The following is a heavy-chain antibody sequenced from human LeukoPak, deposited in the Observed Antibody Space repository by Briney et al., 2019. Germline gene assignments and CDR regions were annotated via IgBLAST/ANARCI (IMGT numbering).Heavy chain of an antibody. J-gene: IGHJ4*02. CDR2: IKEDGSEK. D-gene: IGHD1-26*01. V-gene: IGHV3-7*04. Sequence: GGSLRLSCAASGFTFSDHWMSWVRQAPGKGLEWVANIKEDGSEKYYVDSVKGRFTISRDNAKNSLYLKMNNLRAEDTAVYYCARGGSYFSSWGQGSLVTVSS. CDR3: ARGGSYFSS. CDR1: GFTFSDHW.